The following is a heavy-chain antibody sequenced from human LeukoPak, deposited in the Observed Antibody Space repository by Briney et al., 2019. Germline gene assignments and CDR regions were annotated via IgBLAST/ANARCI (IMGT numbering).Heavy chain of an antibody. Sequence: GGSLRLSCAASGLTFTTYWMSWVRQAPGKGLEWVANIKQDGSEKYYVDSVKGRFTISRDNAKNSLYLQMNSLRAEDTAVYYCARYHGGGWDVWGQGTTVTVSS. J-gene: IGHJ6*02. D-gene: IGHD4-23*01. CDR2: IKQDGSEK. CDR3: ARYHGGGWDV. V-gene: IGHV3-7*01. CDR1: GLTFTTYW.